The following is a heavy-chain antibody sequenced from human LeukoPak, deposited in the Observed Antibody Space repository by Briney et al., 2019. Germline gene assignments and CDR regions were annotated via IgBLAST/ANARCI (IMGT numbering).Heavy chain of an antibody. D-gene: IGHD2-15*01. CDR2: IYYSGST. Sequence: PSETLSLTCTVSGGSISSGGYYWSWIRQHPGKGLEWIGYIYYSGSTYYNPSLKSRVTISVDTSKNQFSLKLSSVTAADTAVYYCARDLRCSGGSCYPDAFDIWGQGTVVTVSS. J-gene: IGHJ3*02. V-gene: IGHV4-31*03. CDR1: GGSISSGGYY. CDR3: ARDLRCSGGSCYPDAFDI.